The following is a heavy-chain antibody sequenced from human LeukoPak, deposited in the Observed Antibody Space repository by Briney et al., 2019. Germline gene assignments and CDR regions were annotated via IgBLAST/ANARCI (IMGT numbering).Heavy chain of an antibody. CDR2: ISYDGSNK. Sequence: PGGSLRLSCAASGFTFSSYGMHWVRQAPGKGLEGVAVISYDGSNKYYADSVKGRFTISRDNSKNTLYLQMNSLRAEDTAVYYCAKDLYYYDSSGYFSYFDYWGQGTLVTVSS. CDR1: GFTFSSYG. V-gene: IGHV3-30*18. J-gene: IGHJ4*02. CDR3: AKDLYYYDSSGYFSYFDY. D-gene: IGHD3-22*01.